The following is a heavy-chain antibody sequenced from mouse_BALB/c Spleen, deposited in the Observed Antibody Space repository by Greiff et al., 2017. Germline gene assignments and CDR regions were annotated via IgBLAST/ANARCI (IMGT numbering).Heavy chain of an antibody. CDR2: ISSGGSYT. D-gene: IGHD2-1*01. CDR1: GFTFSSYA. Sequence: EVQRVESGGGLVKPGGSLKLSCAASGFTFSSYAMSWVRQTPEKRLEWVATISSGGSYTYYPDSVKGRFTISRDNAKNTLYLQMSSLRSEDTAMYYCASPYGNYEAWFAYWGQGTLVTVSA. J-gene: IGHJ3*01. V-gene: IGHV5-9-3*01. CDR3: ASPYGNYEAWFAY.